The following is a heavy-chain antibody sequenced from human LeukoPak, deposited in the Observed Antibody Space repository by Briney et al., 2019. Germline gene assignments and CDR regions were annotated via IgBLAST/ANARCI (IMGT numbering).Heavy chain of an antibody. Sequence: ASVKVSCKASGYTFTSYGISWVRQAPGQGLEWMGIINPSGGSTSYAQKFQGRVTMTRDMSTSTVYMELSSLRSEDTAVYYCARGNTGIAAAVKGYYFDYWGQGTLVTVSS. CDR3: ARGNTGIAAAVKGYYFDY. CDR1: GYTFTSYG. CDR2: INPSGGST. V-gene: IGHV1-46*01. J-gene: IGHJ4*02. D-gene: IGHD6-13*01.